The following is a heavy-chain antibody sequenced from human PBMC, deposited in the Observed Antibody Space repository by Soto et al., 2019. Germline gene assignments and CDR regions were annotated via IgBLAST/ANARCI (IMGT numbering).Heavy chain of an antibody. Sequence: ASVKVSCKASGYTFTSYDINWVRQATGQGLEWMGWMNPNSGNTGYAQKFQGRVTMTRNTSISTAYMELSSLRSEDTAVYYCARASGNVDIVATTYYYYMDVWGKGTTVTVSS. V-gene: IGHV1-8*01. J-gene: IGHJ6*03. CDR1: GYTFTSYD. CDR3: ARASGNVDIVATTYYYYMDV. D-gene: IGHD5-12*01. CDR2: MNPNSGNT.